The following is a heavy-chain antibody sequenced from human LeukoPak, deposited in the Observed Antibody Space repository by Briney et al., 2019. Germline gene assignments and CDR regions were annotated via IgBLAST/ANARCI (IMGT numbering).Heavy chain of an antibody. J-gene: IGHJ4*02. CDR3: ARENLAAAADY. D-gene: IGHD6-25*01. CDR1: EFTFSAYW. V-gene: IGHV3-74*01. Sequence: PGGSLRLSCAASEFTFSAYWMHWVRQAPGKGLVWVSRIRGDGSMTNYADSVEGRFTISRDSAKNTLYLQMNSLRLEDTAVYYCARENLAAAADYWGQGTVVTVSS. CDR2: IRGDGSMT.